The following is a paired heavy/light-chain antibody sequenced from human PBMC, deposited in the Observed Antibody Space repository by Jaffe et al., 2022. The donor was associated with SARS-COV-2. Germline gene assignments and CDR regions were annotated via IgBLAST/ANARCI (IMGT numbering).Light chain of an antibody. Sequence: SYELTQPLSVSVALGQTARITCGGNNIGSKNVHWYQQKPGQAPVLVIYRDSNRPSGIPERFSGSNSGNTATLTISRAQAGDEADYYCQVWDSSTAVVFGGGTKLTVL. V-gene: IGLV3-9*01. CDR2: RDS. J-gene: IGLJ2*01. CDR3: QVWDSSTAVV. CDR1: NIGSKN.
Heavy chain of an antibody. CDR1: GYTFTSYY. J-gene: IGHJ5*02. CDR3: ARDSGGSYYDYVWGTPRNWFDP. V-gene: IGHV1-46*01. D-gene: IGHD3-16*01. Sequence: QVQLVQSGAEVKKPGASVKVSCKASGYTFTSYYMHWVRQAPGQGLEWMGIINPSGGSTSYAQKFQGRVTMTRDTSTSTVYMELSSLRSEDTAVYYCARDSGGSYYDYVWGTPRNWFDPWGQGTLVTVSS. CDR2: INPSGGST.